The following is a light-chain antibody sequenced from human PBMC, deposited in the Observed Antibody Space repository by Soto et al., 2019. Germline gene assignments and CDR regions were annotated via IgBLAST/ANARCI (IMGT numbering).Light chain of an antibody. V-gene: IGLV2-14*01. Sequence: QSALTPPPSVPGSPAQSIAISCTVTSSDVGGYNYVSWYQQHPGKAPKLMIYDVSNRLSGVSNRFSCSKSGNTASLTISGLQSEDEGDYYCSSYANFNTLVFGTGTKVTVL. CDR1: SSDVGGYNY. CDR3: SSYANFNTLV. CDR2: DVS. J-gene: IGLJ1*01.